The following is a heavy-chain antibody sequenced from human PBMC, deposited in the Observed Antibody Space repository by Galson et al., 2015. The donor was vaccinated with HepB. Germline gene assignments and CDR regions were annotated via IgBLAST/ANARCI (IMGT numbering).Heavy chain of an antibody. J-gene: IGHJ6*03. CDR1: GFTFSNYA. CDR2: VWYDQSNR. CDR3: ARDRRDYASGLGYMDV. Sequence: SLRLSCAAAGFTFSNYAMHWVRLAPGKGLEWVALVWYDQSNRYYAESVKGRFTISRDNSKNTLYLQMNSLRVEDTAVYYCARDRRDYASGLGYMDVWGKGTTVTVS. D-gene: IGHD3-10*01. V-gene: IGHV3-33*01.